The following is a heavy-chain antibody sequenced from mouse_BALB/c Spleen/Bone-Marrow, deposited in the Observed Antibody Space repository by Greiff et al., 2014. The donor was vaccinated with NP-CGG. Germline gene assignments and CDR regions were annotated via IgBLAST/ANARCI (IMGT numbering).Heavy chain of an antibody. Sequence: EVQLQQSGAELVKPGASVKLSCTASGFNIKDTYMHWVKQRPEQGLEWIGRIDPANGNTKYDPKFQGKATITADTSSNTAYLQLSSLTSEDTAVYYCAIYYYGSSGFAYWDQGTLVTVSA. CDR2: IDPANGNT. CDR1: GFNIKDTY. J-gene: IGHJ3*01. V-gene: IGHV14-3*02. D-gene: IGHD1-1*01. CDR3: AIYYYGSSGFAY.